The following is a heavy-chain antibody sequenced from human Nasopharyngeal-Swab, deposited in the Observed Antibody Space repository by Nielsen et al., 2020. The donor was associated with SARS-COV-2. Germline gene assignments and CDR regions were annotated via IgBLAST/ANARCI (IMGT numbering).Heavy chain of an antibody. D-gene: IGHD2-2*01. J-gene: IGHJ6*02. V-gene: IGHV3-11*01. CDR1: GFTFSDYY. CDR3: ARDLICSSTSCYSYGMDV. CDR2: ISSSGSTI. Sequence: GGSLRLSCAASGFTFSDYYMSWIRQAPGKGLEWVSYISSSGSTIYYADSVKGRFTISRDNAKNSLYLQMNSLRAEDTAVYYCARDLICSSTSCYSYGMDVWGQGTSVTVS.